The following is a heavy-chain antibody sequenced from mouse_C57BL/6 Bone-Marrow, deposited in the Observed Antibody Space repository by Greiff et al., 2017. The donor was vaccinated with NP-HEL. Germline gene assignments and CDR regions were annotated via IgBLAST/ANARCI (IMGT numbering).Heavy chain of an antibody. J-gene: IGHJ3*01. V-gene: IGHV1-64*01. CDR3: ARPSYGSGFAY. D-gene: IGHD1-1*01. CDR1: GYTFTSYW. CDR2: IHPNSGST. Sequence: QVQLQQSGAELVKPGASVKLSCKASGYTFTSYWMHWVKQRPGQGLEWIGMIHPNSGSTNYNEKLKSKATLTVDKSSSTAYMQLSSLTSEDSAVYYCARPSYGSGFAYWGQGTLVTVSA.